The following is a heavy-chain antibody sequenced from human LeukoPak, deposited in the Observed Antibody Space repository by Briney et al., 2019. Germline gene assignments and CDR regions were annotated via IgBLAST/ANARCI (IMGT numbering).Heavy chain of an antibody. CDR2: IYYSGST. V-gene: IGHV4-59*12. D-gene: IGHD6-6*01. CDR1: GGSISSYY. CDR3: ARVGAARGAFDY. Sequence: SETLSLTCTVSGGSISSYYWSWIRQAPGKGLEWIGYIYYSGSTTYNPSLKSRVTISVDTSKNQFSLKLSSVTAADTAVYYCARVGAARGAFDYWGQGTLVTVSS. J-gene: IGHJ4*02.